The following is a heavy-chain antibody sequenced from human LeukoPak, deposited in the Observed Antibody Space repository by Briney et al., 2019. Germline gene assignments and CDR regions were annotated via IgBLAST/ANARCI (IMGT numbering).Heavy chain of an antibody. Sequence: GGSLRLSCAASEFSISTYTTSWVRQAPGRGLEWVSSISYSSTYIYYADSVKGRFTISRDNAKNSGYLLMNSLRAEDTAVYYCAREGGLNNWYYYMDVWGKGATVTVSS. V-gene: IGHV3-21*01. CDR3: AREGGLNNWYYYMDV. CDR2: ISYSSTYI. D-gene: IGHD1-20*01. J-gene: IGHJ6*03. CDR1: EFSISTYT.